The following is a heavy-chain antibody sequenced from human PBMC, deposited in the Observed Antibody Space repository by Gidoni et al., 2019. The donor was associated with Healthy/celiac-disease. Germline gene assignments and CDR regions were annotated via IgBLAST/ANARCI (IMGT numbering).Heavy chain of an antibody. J-gene: IGHJ2*01. Sequence: EVQLVESGGGLVQPGGSLRLSCAASGFTFSSYEMNWVRQAPGKGLEWISYISRSGSTIYYAVSVKGRFTISRDNAKNSLYLQMNSLRAEDTAVYYCARDLGEMDWYFDLWGRGTLVTVSS. CDR2: ISRSGSTI. CDR1: GFTFSSYE. CDR3: ARDLGEMDWYFDL. D-gene: IGHD3-16*01. V-gene: IGHV3-48*03.